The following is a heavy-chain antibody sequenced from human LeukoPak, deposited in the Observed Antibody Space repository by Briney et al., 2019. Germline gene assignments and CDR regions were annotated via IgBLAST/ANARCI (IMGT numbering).Heavy chain of an antibody. CDR2: IYHSGST. V-gene: IGHV4-4*02. CDR3: ARDGDSGSHTRAFDY. CDR1: GGFISSNNS. J-gene: IGHJ4*02. D-gene: IGHD1-26*01. Sequence: TSQTLSPTCALSGGFISSNNSWGWLRPPPGKGLVWIGEIYHSGSTNYTPSPKRRVDITVDKSKSQSSLKLNSVPAADAAVYYCARDGDSGSHTRAFDYWGQGTLVTVSS.